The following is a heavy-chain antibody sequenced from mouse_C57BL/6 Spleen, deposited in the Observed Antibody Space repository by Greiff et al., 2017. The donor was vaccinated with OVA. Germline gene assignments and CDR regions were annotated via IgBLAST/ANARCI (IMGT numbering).Heavy chain of an antibody. CDR2: ISSGSSTI. V-gene: IGHV5-17*01. Sequence: EVQVVESGGGLVKPGGSLKLSCAASGFTFSDYGMHWVRQAPEKGLEWVAYISSGSSTIYYADTVKGRFTISRDNAKNTLFLQMTSLRSEDTAMYYCARPYGNYKAWFAYWGQGTLVTVSA. D-gene: IGHD2-1*01. J-gene: IGHJ3*01. CDR3: ARPYGNYKAWFAY. CDR1: GFTFSDYG.